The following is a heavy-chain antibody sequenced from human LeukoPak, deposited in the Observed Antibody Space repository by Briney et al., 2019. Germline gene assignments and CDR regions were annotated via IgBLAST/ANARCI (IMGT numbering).Heavy chain of an antibody. CDR2: IKQDGSEK. D-gene: IGHD3-9*01. CDR3: ARVGYYDILTGYFNYFDY. Sequence: GGSLRLSCAASGFTFSSHWMSWVRQAPGKGLEWVANIKQDGSEKYYVDSVKGRFTISRDNAKNSLYLQMNSLRAEDTAVYYCARVGYYDILTGYFNYFDYWGQGTLVTVSS. J-gene: IGHJ4*02. V-gene: IGHV3-7*03. CDR1: GFTFSSHW.